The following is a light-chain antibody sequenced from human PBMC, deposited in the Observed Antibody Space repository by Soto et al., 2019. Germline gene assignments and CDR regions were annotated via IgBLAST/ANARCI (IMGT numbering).Light chain of an antibody. CDR3: QQRYNWPVT. V-gene: IGKV3D-20*02. CDR2: GAS. Sequence: EVVLTQYPGTLSLSAGERSTLSCMASQSVSSSYLAWYQQKPGQAPRLLIYGASSRATDITDRITGSGSGTDFTLTISRLEPEDFSVYYCQQRYNWPVTVGPGTRLGIK. CDR1: QSVSSSY. J-gene: IGKJ5*01.